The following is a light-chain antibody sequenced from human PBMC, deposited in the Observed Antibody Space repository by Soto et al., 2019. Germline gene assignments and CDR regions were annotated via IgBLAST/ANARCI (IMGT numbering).Light chain of an antibody. CDR1: QSISSW. CDR2: DAS. V-gene: IGKV1-5*01. J-gene: IGKJ1*01. CDR3: QQYNSYPWT. Sequence: DIQITQSPSTLSASVGDRGTISCRASQSISSWLAWYQQKTGKAPKLLIYDASSLESGVPSRFSGSGSGTEFTLPITRLQPDDFETYYCQQYNSYPWTFGQGTKVDI.